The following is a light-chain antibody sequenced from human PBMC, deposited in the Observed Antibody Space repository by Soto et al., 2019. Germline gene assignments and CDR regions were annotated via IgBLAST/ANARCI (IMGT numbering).Light chain of an antibody. J-gene: IGKJ4*01. CDR1: QSVSSSY. CDR2: GAS. V-gene: IGKV3-20*01. Sequence: EIVLTQSPVTLSLSPGESATLSCRTSQSVSSSYLAWYQQKPGQAPRLLIYGASSRATGIPDRFSGSGSGTDFTLTISRLEPEDFAVYYCQQYGTSPELTFGGGNKVEIE. CDR3: QQYGTSPELT.